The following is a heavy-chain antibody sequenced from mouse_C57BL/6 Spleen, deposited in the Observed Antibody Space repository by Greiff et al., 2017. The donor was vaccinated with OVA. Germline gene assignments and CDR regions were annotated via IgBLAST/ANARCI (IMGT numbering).Heavy chain of an antibody. CDR1: GYAFSSSW. D-gene: IGHD1-1*01. CDR2: IYPGDGDT. CDR3: AREGTTVVELYFDD. V-gene: IGHV1-82*01. Sequence: VQLQQSGPELVKPGASVKISCKASGYAFSSSWMNWVKQRPGKGLEWIGRIYPGDGDTNYNGKFKGKATLTADKSSSTAYMQLSSLTSEDSAVYFCAREGTTVVELYFDDWGQGTTLTVSS. J-gene: IGHJ2*01.